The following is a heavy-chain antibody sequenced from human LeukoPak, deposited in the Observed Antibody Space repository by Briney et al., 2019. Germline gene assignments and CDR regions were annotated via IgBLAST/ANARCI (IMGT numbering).Heavy chain of an antibody. J-gene: IGHJ4*02. D-gene: IGHD6-13*01. CDR2: IKQDGSEK. V-gene: IGHV3-7*01. CDR1: GFTFSSYW. Sequence: PGGSLRLSCAAPGFTFSSYWMSWVRQAPGKGLEWVANIKQDGSEKYYVDSVKGRFTISRDNAKNSLYLQMNSLRAEDTAVYYCAKDATPYSSSWDYWGQGTLVTVSS. CDR3: AKDATPYSSSWDY.